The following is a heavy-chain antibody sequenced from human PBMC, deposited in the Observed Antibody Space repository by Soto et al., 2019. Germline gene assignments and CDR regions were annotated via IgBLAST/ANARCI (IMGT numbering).Heavy chain of an antibody. D-gene: IGHD2-21*02. Sequence: ASVKVSCKASGYTFTSYAMHWVRQAPGQRLEWMGWINAGNGNTKYSQKFQGRVTITRDTSASTAYMELSSLRSEVTAVYYCARAWVVVTAPDYWGQGTLGTVSS. J-gene: IGHJ4*02. CDR1: GYTFTSYA. CDR3: ARAWVVVTAPDY. V-gene: IGHV1-3*01. CDR2: INAGNGNT.